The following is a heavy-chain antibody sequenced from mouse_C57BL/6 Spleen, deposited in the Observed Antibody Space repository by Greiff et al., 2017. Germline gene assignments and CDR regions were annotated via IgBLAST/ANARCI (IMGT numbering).Heavy chain of an antibody. CDR3: TREGTTVVAPYWYFDV. CDR2: ISSGGDYI. Sequence: EVMLVESGEGLVKPGGSLKLSCAASGFTFSSYAMSWVRQPPEKRLEWVAYISSGGDYIYYADSVKGRFTISRDTVRNTMYLKMSRLKSEETTMYYCTREGTTVVAPYWYFDVWGTGTTVTVSS. J-gene: IGHJ1*03. D-gene: IGHD1-1*01. CDR1: GFTFSSYA. V-gene: IGHV5-9-1*02.